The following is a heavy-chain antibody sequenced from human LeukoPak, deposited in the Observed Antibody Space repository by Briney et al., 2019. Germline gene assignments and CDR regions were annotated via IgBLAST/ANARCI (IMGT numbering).Heavy chain of an antibody. J-gene: IGHJ4*02. CDR3: ARSEDSYGHFDY. CDR2: IIPILGIA. Sequence: SVKVSCKASGGIFSGYAISWVRQAPGQGLEWMGRIIPILGIANYAQKFQGRVTITADKSTSTAYMELSSLRSEDTAVYYCARSEDSYGHFDYWGQGTLVTVSS. D-gene: IGHD5-18*01. V-gene: IGHV1-69*04. CDR1: GGIFSGYA.